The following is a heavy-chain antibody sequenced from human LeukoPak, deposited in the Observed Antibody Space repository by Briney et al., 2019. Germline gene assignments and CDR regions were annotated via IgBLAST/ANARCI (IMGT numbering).Heavy chain of an antibody. CDR1: GGSISSYY. V-gene: IGHV4-4*07. Sequence: PSETLSLTCTVSGGSISSYYWSWIRQPAGKGLQWIGRIYSSGSTNYSPSLKSRVTMSVDTSKNQFPLRLTSVTAADTAVYYCAGDLSFWSGPDYWGQGTLVTVSS. D-gene: IGHD3-3*01. CDR3: AGDLSFWSGPDY. CDR2: IYSSGST. J-gene: IGHJ4*02.